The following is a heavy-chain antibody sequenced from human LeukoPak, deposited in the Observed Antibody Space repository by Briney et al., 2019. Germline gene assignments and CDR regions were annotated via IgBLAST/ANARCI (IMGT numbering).Heavy chain of an antibody. CDR2: ISGSGGST. J-gene: IGHJ4*02. CDR3: AKDGGY. CDR1: GFTFSSYA. Sequence: GGSXRLSCAASGFTFSSYAMSWVRQAPGKGLEWVSAISGSGGSTYYADSVKGRLTICRDNSKNTVYMQMNSLRAGETGVCYCAKDGGYWGQGTLVTVSS. V-gene: IGHV3-23*01.